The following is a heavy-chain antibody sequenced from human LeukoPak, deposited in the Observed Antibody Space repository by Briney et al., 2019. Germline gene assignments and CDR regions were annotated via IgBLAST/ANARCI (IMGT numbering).Heavy chain of an antibody. CDR1: GYTFTGYY. J-gene: IGHJ3*02. D-gene: IGHD5-12*01. CDR2: INPNSGGT. V-gene: IGHV1-2*04. CDR3: ARSSYSGYDDDAFDI. Sequence: ASVKVSCKASGYTFTGYYMHWVRPAPGQGLEWMGWINPNSGGTNYAQKFQGWVTMTRDTSISTAYMELSRLRSDDTAVYYCARSSYSGYDDDAFDIWGQGTMVTVSS.